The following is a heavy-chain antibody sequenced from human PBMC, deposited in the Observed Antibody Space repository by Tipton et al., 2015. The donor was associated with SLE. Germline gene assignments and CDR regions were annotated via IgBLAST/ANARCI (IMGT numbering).Heavy chain of an antibody. J-gene: IGHJ3*02. CDR3: AGRGWVDAFDI. CDR2: VSNTGGT. CDR1: GHSVTIYS. V-gene: IGHV4-4*08. D-gene: IGHD6-19*01. Sequence: TLSLTCSVSGHSVTIYSWSWIRQTPLKGLEWIGYVSNTGGTNYNPSLKSRVTMSVDTSKNQFSLNLRSVTASDAAVYYCAGRGWVDAFDIWGQGTMVIVSS.